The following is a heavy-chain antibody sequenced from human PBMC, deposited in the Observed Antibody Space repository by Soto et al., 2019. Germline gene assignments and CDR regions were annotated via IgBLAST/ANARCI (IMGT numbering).Heavy chain of an antibody. CDR3: AKGPHYYDSSGYLID. J-gene: IGHJ4*02. V-gene: IGHV3-23*01. Sequence: PGGSLRLSCAGSGFTLTRSAESWVRQAPGKGLEWVSAISGSGGSTYYADSVKGRFTISRYNAKNTLYLQMNSLRAEDTAVYYCAKGPHYYDSSGYLIDWGQGTLVTVSS. CDR2: ISGSGGST. D-gene: IGHD3-22*01. CDR1: GFTLTRSA.